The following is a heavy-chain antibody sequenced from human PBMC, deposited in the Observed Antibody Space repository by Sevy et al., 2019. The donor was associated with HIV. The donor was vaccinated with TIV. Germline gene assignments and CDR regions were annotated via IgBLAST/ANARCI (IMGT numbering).Heavy chain of an antibody. D-gene: IGHD1-26*01. CDR3: ARGPPDGSYDYFDY. J-gene: IGHJ4*02. CDR2: ISGSSNYI. V-gene: IGHV3-21*06. CDR1: GFTFSSYN. Sequence: GGSLRLSCAASGFTFSSYNMNWVRQAPGKGLEWVSSISGSSNYIYYAESVKGGFIISRDNAKNTLYLQMNSLRADETAVYYCARGPPDGSYDYFDYWGQGTLVTVSS.